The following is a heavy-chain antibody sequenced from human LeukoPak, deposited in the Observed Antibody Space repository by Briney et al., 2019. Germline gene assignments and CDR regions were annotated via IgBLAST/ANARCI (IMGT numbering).Heavy chain of an antibody. V-gene: IGHV4-61*02. Sequence: SETLSLTCTVSGNSISSGDNYWSWIRQPAGKGLEWIGRIYTSGSTNYNPSLKSRVTISVDTSKNQFSLKLSSVTAADTAVYYCARGNRLGSSGWLDFDYWGQGTLVTVSS. CDR1: GNSISSGDNY. J-gene: IGHJ4*02. D-gene: IGHD6-19*01. CDR3: ARGNRLGSSGWLDFDY. CDR2: IYTSGST.